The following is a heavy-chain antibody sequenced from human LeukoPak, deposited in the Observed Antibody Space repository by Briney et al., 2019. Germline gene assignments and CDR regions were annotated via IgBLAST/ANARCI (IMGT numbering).Heavy chain of an antibody. Sequence: PGGSLRLSCAASGFTFSSYWMSWVRQASGKGLEWVANIKQDGSEKYYVDSVKGRFTISRDNAKNSLYLQMNSLRAEDTAVYYCARDKPYYYDSSGYYKYWGQGTLVTVSS. CDR3: ARDKPYYYDSSGYYKY. D-gene: IGHD3-22*01. V-gene: IGHV3-7*01. CDR2: IKQDGSEK. J-gene: IGHJ4*02. CDR1: GFTFSSYW.